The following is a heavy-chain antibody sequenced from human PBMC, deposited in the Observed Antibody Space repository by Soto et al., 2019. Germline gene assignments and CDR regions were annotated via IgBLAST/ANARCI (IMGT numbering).Heavy chain of an antibody. CDR3: ASAGGAYYYDSSGKNWFDP. V-gene: IGHV1-18*04. CDR1: GYTFTSYG. Sequence: QVPLVQSGAEVKKPGASVKVSCKASGYTFTSYGISWVRQAPGQGLEWMGWISAYNGNTNYAQKLQGRVTMTTDTSTSTAYMELRSLRSDDTAVYYWASAGGAYYYDSSGKNWFDPWGQGTLVTVSS. J-gene: IGHJ5*02. CDR2: ISAYNGNT. D-gene: IGHD3-22*01.